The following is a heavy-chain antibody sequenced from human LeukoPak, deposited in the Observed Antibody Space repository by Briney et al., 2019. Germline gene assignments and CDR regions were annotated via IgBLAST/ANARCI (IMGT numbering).Heavy chain of an antibody. Sequence: SETLFLTCTVSGGSISSYYWSWIRQPPGKGLEWIGYIYYSGSTNYNPSLKSRVTISVDTSKNQFSLKLSSVTAADTAVYYCARDKTMVRGVISGWFDPWGQGTLVTVSS. J-gene: IGHJ5*02. CDR3: ARDKTMVRGVISGWFDP. CDR1: GGSISSYY. D-gene: IGHD3-10*01. CDR2: IYYSGST. V-gene: IGHV4-59*01.